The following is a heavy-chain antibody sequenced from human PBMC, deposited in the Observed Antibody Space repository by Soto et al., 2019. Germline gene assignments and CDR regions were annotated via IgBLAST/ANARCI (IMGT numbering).Heavy chain of an antibody. CDR1: GGSISSSSYY. Sequence: ETLSLTGTVSGGSISSSSYYWGWIRQPPGKVLEWIGSIYYSGSTYYNPSLKSRVTISVDTSKNQFSLKLSSVTAADTAVYYCARRIVPDYWGQGTLVTVSS. V-gene: IGHV4-39*01. J-gene: IGHJ4*02. CDR2: IYYSGST. D-gene: IGHD1-26*01. CDR3: ARRIVPDY.